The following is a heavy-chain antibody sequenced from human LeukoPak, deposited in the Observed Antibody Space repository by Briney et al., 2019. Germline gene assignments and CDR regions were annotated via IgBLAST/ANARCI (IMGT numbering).Heavy chain of an antibody. Sequence: SVKVSCKASGGTFSSYAISWVRQAPGQGLEWMGGIIPIFGTANYAQKFQGRDTITADESTTTAYMELSSLRSEDTAVYYCASLVLFLNPSGGRAAKQGGFDYWGQGTLVTVSS. CDR1: GGTFSSYA. D-gene: IGHD6-19*01. J-gene: IGHJ4*02. CDR3: ASLVLFLNPSGGRAAKQGGFDY. V-gene: IGHV1-69*13. CDR2: IIPIFGTA.